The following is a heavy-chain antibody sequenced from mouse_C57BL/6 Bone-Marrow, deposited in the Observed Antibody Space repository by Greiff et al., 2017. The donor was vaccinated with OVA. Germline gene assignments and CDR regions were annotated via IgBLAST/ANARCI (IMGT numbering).Heavy chain of an antibody. CDR2: ISSGGDYI. J-gene: IGHJ2*01. CDR3: TRGGYYGSSPFDY. Sequence: EVQVVESGEGLVKPGGSLKLSCAASGFTFSSYAMSWVRQTPEKRLEWVAYISSGGDYIYYADTVKGRFPISRDNARNTLYLQMSSLKSEDTAMYYCTRGGYYGSSPFDYWGQGTTLTVSS. CDR1: GFTFSSYA. D-gene: IGHD1-1*01. V-gene: IGHV5-9-1*02.